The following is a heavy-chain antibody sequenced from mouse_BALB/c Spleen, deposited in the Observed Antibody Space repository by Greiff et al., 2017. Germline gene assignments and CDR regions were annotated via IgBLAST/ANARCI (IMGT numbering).Heavy chain of an antibody. V-gene: IGHV3-6*02. CDR2: ISYDGSN. D-gene: IGHD1-1*01. Sequence: ESGPGLVKPSQSLSLTCSVTGYSITSGYYWNWIRQFPGNKLEWMGYISYDGSNNYNPSLKNRISITRDTSKNQFFLKLNSVTTEDTATYYCAREVYYYGSSYEDYAMDYWGQGTSVTVSS. J-gene: IGHJ4*01. CDR1: GYSITSGYY. CDR3: AREVYYYGSSYEDYAMDY.